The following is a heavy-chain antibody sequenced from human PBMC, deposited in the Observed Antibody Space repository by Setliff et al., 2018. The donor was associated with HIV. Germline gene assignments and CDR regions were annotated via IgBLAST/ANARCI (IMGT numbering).Heavy chain of an antibody. V-gene: IGHV3-33*08. J-gene: IGHJ1*01. Sequence: PGGSLRLSCAASGFSVSGSGMHWVRQAPGRGLEFVAAIWSDGRNKYYADSVKGRFTISRDNSKNTLFLQMNSLRAEDTAIYYCARDIVGSRYFQHWGQGTLVTVSS. CDR1: GFSVSGSG. CDR2: IWSDGRNK. D-gene: IGHD3-16*02. CDR3: ARDIVGSRYFQH.